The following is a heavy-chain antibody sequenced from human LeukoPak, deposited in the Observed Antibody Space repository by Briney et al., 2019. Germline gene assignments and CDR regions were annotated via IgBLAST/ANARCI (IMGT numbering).Heavy chain of an antibody. CDR2: TYYRSRWYN. Sequence: SQTLSLTCAISGDSVSSNSAAWNWIRQSPSRGLEWLGRTYYRSRWYNDYAVPVKSRITINPDTSKNQFSLQLNSVTPEDTAVYYCARALDSSGWYIVDYWGQGTLVTVSS. CDR1: GDSVSSNSAA. CDR3: ARALDSSGWYIVDY. D-gene: IGHD6-19*01. J-gene: IGHJ4*02. V-gene: IGHV6-1*01.